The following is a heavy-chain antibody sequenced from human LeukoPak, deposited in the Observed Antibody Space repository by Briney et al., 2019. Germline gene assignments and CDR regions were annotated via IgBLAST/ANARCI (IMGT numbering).Heavy chain of an antibody. CDR2: IYYSGST. CDR1: GGSISSSSYY. D-gene: IGHD1-26*01. J-gene: IGHJ4*02. CDR3: ARDVGALFDY. V-gene: IGHV4-31*03. Sequence: PSETLSLTCTVSGGSISSSSYYWGWIRQPPGKGLEWIGYIYYSGSTYYNPSLKSRVTISVDTSKNQFSLKLSSVTAADTAVYYCARDVGALFDYWGQGTLVTVSS.